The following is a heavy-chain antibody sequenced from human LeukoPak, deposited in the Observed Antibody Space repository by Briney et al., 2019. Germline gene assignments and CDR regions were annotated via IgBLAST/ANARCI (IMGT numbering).Heavy chain of an antibody. V-gene: IGHV3-23*01. CDR2: ISGSGGST. J-gene: IGHJ4*02. CDR1: GFTFSSYA. Sequence: PGGSLRLSCAASGFTFSSYAMSWVRQAPGKGLEWVSAISGSGGSTYYADSVKGRFTISRDNSENTLYLQMNSLRAEDTAVYYCAKVGPHSTIVVALYFDYWGQGTLVTVSS. D-gene: IGHD3-22*01. CDR3: AKVGPHSTIVVALYFDY.